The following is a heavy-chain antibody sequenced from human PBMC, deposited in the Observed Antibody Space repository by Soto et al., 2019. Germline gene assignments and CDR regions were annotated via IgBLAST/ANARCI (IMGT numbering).Heavy chain of an antibody. D-gene: IGHD1-1*01. Sequence: SETLSLTCTVSGGFIWGWIRQSPDKGLEWIGYIYNSGRYNYNPSLESRLTISIDTSKNQFSLRLASVTAADTAVYYCARTLPNRQLFDAWSQGTLVTVSS. CDR1: GGFI. CDR3: ARTLPNRQLFDA. J-gene: IGHJ4*02. V-gene: IGHV4-59*01. CDR2: IYNSGRY.